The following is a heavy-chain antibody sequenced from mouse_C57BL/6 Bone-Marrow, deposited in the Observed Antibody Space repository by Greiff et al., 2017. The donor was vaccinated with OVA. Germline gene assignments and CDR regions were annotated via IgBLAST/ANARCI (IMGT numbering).Heavy chain of an antibody. J-gene: IGHJ4*01. CDR1: GYTFTSYG. V-gene: IGHV1-81*01. CDR2: IYPRSGNT. Sequence: QVQLKESGAELARPGASVKLSCKASGYTFTSYGISWVKQRTGQGLEWIGEIYPRSGNTYYNEKFKGKATLTADKSSSTAYMELRSLTSEDSAVYFCANVSSSYAMDYWGQGTSVTVSS. D-gene: IGHD1-1*01. CDR3: ANVSSSYAMDY.